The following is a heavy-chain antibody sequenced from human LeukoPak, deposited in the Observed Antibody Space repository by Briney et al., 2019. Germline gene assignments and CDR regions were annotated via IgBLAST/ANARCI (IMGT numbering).Heavy chain of an antibody. J-gene: IGHJ4*02. D-gene: IGHD5-18*01. V-gene: IGHV1-46*01. CDR2: INPSGGST. CDR1: GYTFTSFY. Sequence: ASVKVSCKASGYTFTSFYIHWVRQAPGQGLEWMGIINPSGGSTSYAQKFQGRVTITADESTSTAYMELSSLRSEDTAVYYCARERRRGDTAMVDFDYWGQGTLVTVSS. CDR3: ARERRRGDTAMVDFDY.